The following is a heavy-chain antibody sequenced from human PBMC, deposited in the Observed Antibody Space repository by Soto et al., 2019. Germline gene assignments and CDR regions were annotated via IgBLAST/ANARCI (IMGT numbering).Heavy chain of an antibody. V-gene: IGHV4-34*01. CDR3: ARCGWNYDCDY. D-gene: IGHD1-7*01. Sequence: SETLSLTCAVYGGCFRGYYWSWIRQPPGKGLEWIGEINHSGSTNYNPSLKSRVTISVDTSKNQFSLKLSSVTAADTAVYYCARCGWNYDCDYWGQGTLVTVSS. J-gene: IGHJ4*02. CDR2: INHSGST. CDR1: GGCFRGYY.